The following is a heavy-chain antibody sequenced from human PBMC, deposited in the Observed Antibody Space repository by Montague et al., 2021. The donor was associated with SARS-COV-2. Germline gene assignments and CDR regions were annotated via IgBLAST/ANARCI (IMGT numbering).Heavy chain of an antibody. CDR1: AVSFSSSYYY. Sequence: SETLSLTCTVSAVSFSSSYYYWAWIRQPPGKGLEWIGTFYYGGRTPYYNPSLKSRVTMSVDDQFSLRLTSVTAAGTGVYYCAIRSGYGGVAFDYWGHGTLVTVSS. J-gene: IGHJ4*01. CDR2: FYYGGRTP. CDR3: AIRSGYGGVAFDY. D-gene: IGHD4-23*01. V-gene: IGHV4-39*01.